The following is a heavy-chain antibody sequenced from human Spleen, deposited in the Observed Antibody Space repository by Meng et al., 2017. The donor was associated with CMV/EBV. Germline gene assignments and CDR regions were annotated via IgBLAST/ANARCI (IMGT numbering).Heavy chain of an antibody. J-gene: IGHJ2*01. CDR1: GGSISSGDYY. V-gene: IGHV4-30-4*08. CDR2: IYYSGST. D-gene: IGHD2-2*01. Sequence: SETLSLTCTVSGGSISSGDYYWSWIRQPPGKGLEWIGYIYYSGSTYYNPSLKSRVTISVDTSKNQFSLKLSSVTAADTAVYYCAGVKPAAKGYWYFDLWGRGTLVTVSS. CDR3: AGVKPAAKGYWYFDL.